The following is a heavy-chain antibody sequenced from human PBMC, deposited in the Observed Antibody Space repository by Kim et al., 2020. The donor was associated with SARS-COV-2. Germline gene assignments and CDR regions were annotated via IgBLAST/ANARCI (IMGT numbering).Heavy chain of an antibody. CDR2: ISSSGDST. V-gene: IGHV3-23*01. Sequence: GGSLRLSCAASGFPFSNYAMSWVRQAPGKGLEWVSGISSSGDSTYYTDSVKGRFTISRDNSKNTLYLQMNSLGADDTALYFCAKDGLANYGGGFDYWGQGTLVTVSS. CDR1: GFPFSNYA. D-gene: IGHD4-17*01. J-gene: IGHJ4*02. CDR3: AKDGLANYGGGFDY.